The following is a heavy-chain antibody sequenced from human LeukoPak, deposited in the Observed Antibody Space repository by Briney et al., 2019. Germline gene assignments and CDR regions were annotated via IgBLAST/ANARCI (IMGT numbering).Heavy chain of an antibody. CDR1: GYTFTGYY. V-gene: IGHV1-2*04. CDR2: INPNSGGT. D-gene: IGHD5-18*01. Sequence: PRASVKVSCKASGYTFTGYYMHWVRQAPGQGLEWMGWINPNSGGTNYAQKFQGWVTMTRDTSISTAYMELSGLRSDDTAVYYCASAPSDTAMVSERNYYFDYWGQGTLVTVSS. J-gene: IGHJ4*02. CDR3: ASAPSDTAMVSERNYYFDY.